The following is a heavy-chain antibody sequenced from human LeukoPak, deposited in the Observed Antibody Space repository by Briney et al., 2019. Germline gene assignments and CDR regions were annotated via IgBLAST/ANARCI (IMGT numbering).Heavy chain of an antibody. CDR3: AKGSGNEY. CDR2: ITKSSSYI. CDR1: GFTFTSYN. J-gene: IGHJ4*02. Sequence: GGSLRLSCAASGFTFTSYNMNWVRQAPGKGLEWVSSITKSSSYIYYADSVKGRFTISRDNAKNSLYPQMDSQRGEDTAVYYCAKGSGNEYWGQGTLVTVSS. V-gene: IGHV3-21*06. D-gene: IGHD6-25*01.